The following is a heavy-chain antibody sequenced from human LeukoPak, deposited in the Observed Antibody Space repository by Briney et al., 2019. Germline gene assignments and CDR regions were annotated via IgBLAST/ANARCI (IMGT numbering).Heavy chain of an antibody. CDR2: IYYSGST. D-gene: IGHD3-3*01. CDR1: GGSISSGDYY. V-gene: IGHV4-30-4*08. CDR3: ARGQREYYDFWSGYVDY. J-gene: IGHJ4*02. Sequence: SSETLSLTCTVSGGSISSGDYYWSWIRQPRGKGLEWIGYIYYSGSTYYNPSLKSRVTISVDTSKNQFSLKLSSVTAADTAVYYCARGQREYYDFWSGYVDYWGQGTLVTVSS.